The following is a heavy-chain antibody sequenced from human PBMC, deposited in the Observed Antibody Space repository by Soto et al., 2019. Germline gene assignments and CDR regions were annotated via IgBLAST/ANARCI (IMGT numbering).Heavy chain of an antibody. J-gene: IGHJ4*02. CDR1: GYSFTGYS. V-gene: IGHV1-69*05. CDR3: ARDPGVARWLPSESVE. CDR2: IIPKNGTA. D-gene: IGHD5-12*01. Sequence: SVKVSCKASGYSFTGYSMDWVRQAPGQGLEWMGGIIPKNGTANYAQKFQGRVTITRDESTSTAYMELSSLRSEDTAVYYCARDPGVARWLPSESVEWGQGTLVTVSS.